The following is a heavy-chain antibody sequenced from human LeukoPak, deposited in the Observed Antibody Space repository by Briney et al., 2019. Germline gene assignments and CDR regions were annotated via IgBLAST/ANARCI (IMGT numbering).Heavy chain of an antibody. J-gene: IGHJ4*02. Sequence: ASVKVSCKASGYTFTGYYMHWVRQAPGQGLEWMGRINPNSGGTNYAQKFQGRVTMTRDTSISTAYMELSRLRSDDTAVYYCARTKRGYSGYDFDYWGQGTLVTVSS. D-gene: IGHD5-12*01. V-gene: IGHV1-2*06. CDR3: ARTKRGYSGYDFDY. CDR1: GYTFTGYY. CDR2: INPNSGGT.